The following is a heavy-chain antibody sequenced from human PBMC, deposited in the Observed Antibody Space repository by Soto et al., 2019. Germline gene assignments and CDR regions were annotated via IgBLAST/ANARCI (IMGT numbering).Heavy chain of an antibody. CDR1: GGTFSSYP. V-gene: IGHV1-69*01. CDR2: IIPFVGTS. D-gene: IGHD1-26*01. Sequence: QVQLVQSGAEVKKPGSSVKVSCEASGGTFSSYPINWVRQAPGQGLEWMGGIIPFVGTSNYAQKFQGRVTMTADDSTSTAYMELRSLISEDTAVYYCARVGHITNYGMAVWGQGPTVTV. CDR3: ARVGHITNYGMAV. J-gene: IGHJ6*02.